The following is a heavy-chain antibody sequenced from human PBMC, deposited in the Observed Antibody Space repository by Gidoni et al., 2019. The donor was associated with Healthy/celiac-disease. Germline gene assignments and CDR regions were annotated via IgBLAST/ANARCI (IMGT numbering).Heavy chain of an antibody. CDR3: ARGSSSWYSYFDY. CDR2: IYYSGRT. D-gene: IGHD6-13*01. Sequence: QVQLQESGPGLLQPSQTLSLTRPVPAGSISSGGYYWSWIRQPPGKGLEWIWYIYYSGRTYYNPSLKSRVTISVDTSKNQCSLKRSSVTAADTAVYYCARGSSSWYSYFDYWGQGTLVTVSS. V-gene: IGHV4-31*03. J-gene: IGHJ4*02. CDR1: AGSISSGGYY.